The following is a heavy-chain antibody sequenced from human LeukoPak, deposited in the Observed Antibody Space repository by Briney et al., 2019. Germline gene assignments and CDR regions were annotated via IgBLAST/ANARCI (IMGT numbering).Heavy chain of an antibody. D-gene: IGHD6-13*01. CDR3: AREGIAAAGTPSETYFDY. J-gene: IGHJ4*02. Sequence: PGGSLRLSCAASGFTLSSYWMSWVRQAPGKGLEWVANIKQDGSEKYYVDSVKGRFTISRDNAKNSLYLQMNSLRAEDTAVYYCAREGIAAAGTPSETYFDYWGQGTLVTVSS. CDR2: IKQDGSEK. V-gene: IGHV3-7*01. CDR1: GFTLSSYW.